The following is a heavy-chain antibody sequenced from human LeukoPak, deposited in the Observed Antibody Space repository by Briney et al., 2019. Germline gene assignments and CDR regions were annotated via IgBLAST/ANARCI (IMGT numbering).Heavy chain of an antibody. V-gene: IGHV3-30*18. CDR2: ISYDGSNK. J-gene: IGHJ4*02. D-gene: IGHD6-13*01. Sequence: GGSLRLSCAASGCTFSYYGLHWVRQAPGKGLEWVALISYDGSNKDYADSVKGRFTISRDNSKNTLYLQMNSLRLEDTAVYYCAKDSSSSWFGGDSEWGQGTLVTVSS. CDR3: AKDSSSSWFGGDSE. CDR1: GCTFSYYG.